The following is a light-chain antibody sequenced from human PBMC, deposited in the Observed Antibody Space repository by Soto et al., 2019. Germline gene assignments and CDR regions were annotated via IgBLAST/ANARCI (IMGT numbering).Light chain of an antibody. J-gene: IGKJ2*01. CDR2: GAS. V-gene: IGKV3-20*01. Sequence: EIVLTQSPGTLSLSPGERATLSCSASQSVSSSYLAWYQQKPGQAPRLLIYGASSRATGIPDRFSGSGSGTDFTLTISRLEPEDFAVYYCQQYVSSPRYTFGQGTKLEIK. CDR3: QQYVSSPRYT. CDR1: QSVSSSY.